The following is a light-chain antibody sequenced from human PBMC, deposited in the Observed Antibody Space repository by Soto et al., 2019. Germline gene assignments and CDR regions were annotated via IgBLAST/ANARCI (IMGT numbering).Light chain of an antibody. V-gene: IGLV1-40*01. Sequence: QSALTQPPSVSGAPGQRVTISCTGSSSNIGAGYDVHWYQQLPGTAPKLLIYGNSNRPSGVPDRFSGSKSGTSASLAITGLQAEDEADYCCQSYDSSLIGYVFGTGTKVTVL. CDR2: GNS. CDR3: QSYDSSLIGYV. J-gene: IGLJ1*01. CDR1: SSNIGAGYD.